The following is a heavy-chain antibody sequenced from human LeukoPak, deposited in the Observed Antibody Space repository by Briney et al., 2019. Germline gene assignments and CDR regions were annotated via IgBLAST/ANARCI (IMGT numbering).Heavy chain of an antibody. CDR3: ARNTAPGYSLDV. V-gene: IGHV1-2*02. CDR2: IHPNSGAT. CDR1: GYTFTGYY. Sequence: ASVKVSCKASGYTFTGYYIHWVRQAPGQGLEWMGWIHPNSGATGYAQNFQGRVTMTRDTSISTAYMDLSRLRSDDTAVYYCARNTAPGYSLDVWGQGTPVTVSS. J-gene: IGHJ6*02. D-gene: IGHD5-18*01.